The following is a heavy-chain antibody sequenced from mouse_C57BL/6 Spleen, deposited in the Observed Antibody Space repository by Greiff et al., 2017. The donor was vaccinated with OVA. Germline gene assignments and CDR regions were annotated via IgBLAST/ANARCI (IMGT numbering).Heavy chain of an antibody. CDR3: TGLGDYGSSYGTD. J-gene: IGHJ3*01. CDR2: IRLKSDNYAT. V-gene: IGHV6-3*01. Sequence: EVKLVESGGGLVQPGGSMKLSCVASGFTFSNYWMNWVRQSPEKGLEWVAQIRLKSDNYATHFAESVKGRFTISRDDSKSSVYLQMNNLRAEDTGSYYCTGLGDYGSSYGTDWGQGTLVTVSA. CDR1: GFTFSNYW. D-gene: IGHD1-1*01.